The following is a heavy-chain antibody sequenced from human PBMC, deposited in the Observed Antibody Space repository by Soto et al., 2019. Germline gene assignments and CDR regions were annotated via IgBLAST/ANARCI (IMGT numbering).Heavy chain of an antibody. CDR2: ISYDGSNK. CDR3: ARGQRRFYTRNGMDV. Sequence: QVQLVESGGGVVQPGRSLRLSCAASGFTFSSYAMHWVRQAPGKGLEWVAVISYDGSNKYYADSVKGRFTISRDNSKNTLYLQMNSLRAEDTAVYYCARGQRRFYTRNGMDVWGQGTTVTVSS. V-gene: IGHV3-30-3*01. D-gene: IGHD4-4*01. J-gene: IGHJ6*02. CDR1: GFTFSSYA.